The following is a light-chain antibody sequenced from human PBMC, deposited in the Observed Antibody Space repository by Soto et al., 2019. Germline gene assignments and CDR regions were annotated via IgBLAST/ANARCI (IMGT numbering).Light chain of an antibody. Sequence: QSALTQPASVSGSPGQSITISCTGTSSDVGRYNLVSWYQQHPGKAPKLMIYEGSKRPSGVSNRFSGSKSGNTASLTIPGLKAEDEADYNCCSYEGSRFWGFGEGTKLTV. CDR3: CSYEGSRFWG. CDR1: SSDVGRYNL. V-gene: IGLV2-23*01. CDR2: EGS. J-gene: IGLJ3*02.